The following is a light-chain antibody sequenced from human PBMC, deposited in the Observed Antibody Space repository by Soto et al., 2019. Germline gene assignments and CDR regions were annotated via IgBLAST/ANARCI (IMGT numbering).Light chain of an antibody. Sequence: EIVLTQSPATLSLSPGERATLSCRASQSVSSYLAWYQQKPGQAPRLLISDASNRATGIPARFSGSGSGTDFTRTASGLVPEDLQVYYGQHRRGWPLTCGGGTKGEI. J-gene: IGKJ4*01. CDR1: QSVSSY. V-gene: IGKV3-11*01. CDR2: DAS. CDR3: QHRRGWPLT.